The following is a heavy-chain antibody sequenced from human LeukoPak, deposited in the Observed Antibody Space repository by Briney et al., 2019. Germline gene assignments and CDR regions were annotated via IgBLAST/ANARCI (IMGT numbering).Heavy chain of an antibody. Sequence: PSQTLSLTCTVSGASISSGSYYWSWIRQPAGKGLEWIGRIYTSESTNYNPSLKSRVTISLDTSKNQFSLKLSSVTAADTAVYYCARVVGYTYGFRDYYYYMDVWGTGTTVTISS. CDR2: IYTSEST. D-gene: IGHD5-18*01. CDR3: ARVVGYTYGFRDYYYYMDV. J-gene: IGHJ6*03. CDR1: GASISSGSYY. V-gene: IGHV4-61*02.